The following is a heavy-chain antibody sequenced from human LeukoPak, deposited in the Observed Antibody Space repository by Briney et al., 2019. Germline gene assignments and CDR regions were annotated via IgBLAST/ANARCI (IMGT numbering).Heavy chain of an antibody. CDR3: ARIRSSGSDY. CDR1: GFTFSSYL. Sequence: TGGSLRLSCAGSGFTFSSYLMSWVRQAPGKGLEWVATIKPDGSDKYYVDPVKGRFTISRDNAKNSLYLHMNSLRAEDTAVYYCARIRSSGSDYWGQGTLVTVSS. CDR2: IKPDGSDK. V-gene: IGHV3-7*05. D-gene: IGHD6-19*01. J-gene: IGHJ4*02.